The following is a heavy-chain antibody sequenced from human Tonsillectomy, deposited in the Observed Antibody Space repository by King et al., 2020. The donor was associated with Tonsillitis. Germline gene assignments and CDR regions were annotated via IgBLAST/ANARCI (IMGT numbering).Heavy chain of an antibody. J-gene: IGHJ5*02. V-gene: IGHV1-2*02. CDR3: AREYCTNGVCSWFDP. D-gene: IGHD2-8*01. Sequence: VQLVESGAEVKKPGASVKVSCKASGYTFSGYYMHWVRQAPGQGLEWIGWINPNSGGTNYAQKFQGRVTLTRDTSISTAYMELSRLRSDDTAVYYCAREYCTNGVCSWFDPWGQGTLVTVSS. CDR2: INPNSGGT. CDR1: GYTFSGYY.